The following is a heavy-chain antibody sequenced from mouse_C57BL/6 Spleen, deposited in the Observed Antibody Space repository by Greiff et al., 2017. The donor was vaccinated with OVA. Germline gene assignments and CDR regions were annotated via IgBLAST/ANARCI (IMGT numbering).Heavy chain of an antibody. CDR3: ARRGSNYFDD. Sequence: EVQLVESGGGLVKPGGSLKLSCAASGFTFSSYTMSWVRQTPEQRLEWVATISGGGGNTYYPDSVKGRFTISRDNAKNTLYLQMSSLRSEDTALYYCARRGSNYFDDWGQGTTLTVSS. V-gene: IGHV5-9*01. CDR1: GFTFSSYT. CDR2: ISGGGGNT. J-gene: IGHJ2*01.